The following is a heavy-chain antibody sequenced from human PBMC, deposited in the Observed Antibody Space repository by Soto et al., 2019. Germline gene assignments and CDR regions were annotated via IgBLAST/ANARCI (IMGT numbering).Heavy chain of an antibody. Sequence: SETLSLTCSVSGYSISSGYYWGWVRQAPGKGLEWLGSVYHNGIMFHNPSFQSRVTMSVDPSKNQFSLRLTSVTAADTAVYYCARDRIIGTSYSDYWGQGILVTVSS. J-gene: IGHJ4*02. CDR2: VYHNGIM. CDR3: ARDRIIGTSYSDY. D-gene: IGHD1-7*01. CDR1: GYSISSGYY. V-gene: IGHV4-38-2*02.